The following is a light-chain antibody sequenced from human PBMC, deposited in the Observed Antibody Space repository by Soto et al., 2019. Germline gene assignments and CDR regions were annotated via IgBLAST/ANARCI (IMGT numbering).Light chain of an antibody. CDR3: AAWDVTLNGHV. V-gene: IGLV1-44*01. CDR1: TSSIGENT. CDR2: VTD. Sequence: QSVLTQPPSVSGTLGQGVTISCSGSTSSIGENTVAWFQQLPGTAPKVLIYVTDRRPSGVPDRFSGSKSGTSAYLAISGLQSEDEADYYCAAWDVTLNGHVFGTGTKVPVL. J-gene: IGLJ1*01.